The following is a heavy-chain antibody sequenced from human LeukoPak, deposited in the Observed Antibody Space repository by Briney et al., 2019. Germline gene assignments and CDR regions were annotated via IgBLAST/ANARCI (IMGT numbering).Heavy chain of an antibody. D-gene: IGHD4-23*01. CDR3: ARGGLTTVVTPSY. J-gene: IGHJ4*02. V-gene: IGHV3-20*04. CDR2: INWNGGST. Sequence: WGSLRLSCAASGFTFDDYGMSWVRQVPGKGLEWVSGINWNGGSTAYADSVKGRFTISRDNAKNSLYLQMNSLRGEDTALYYCARGGLTTVVTPSYWGQGTLVTVSS. CDR1: GFTFDDYG.